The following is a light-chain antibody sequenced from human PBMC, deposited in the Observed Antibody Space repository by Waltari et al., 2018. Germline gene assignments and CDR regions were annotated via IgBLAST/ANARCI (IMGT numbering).Light chain of an antibody. CDR2: CAS. CDR1: QSVRNN. V-gene: IGKV3-15*01. Sequence: EIVMTQSPATLSVSPGERATLSCRASQSVRNNLVWYQQKPGQAPRRPLYCASTRGTGIPARCIGSGSGTEFTLTISSLQSEDFAVYYCQEYNNRPPWTFGQGTKVEIK. CDR3: QEYNNRPPWT. J-gene: IGKJ1*01.